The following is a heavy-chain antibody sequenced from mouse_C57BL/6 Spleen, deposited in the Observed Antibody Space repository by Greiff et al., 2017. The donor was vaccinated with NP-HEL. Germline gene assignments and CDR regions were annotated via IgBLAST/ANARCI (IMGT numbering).Heavy chain of an antibody. J-gene: IGHJ1*03. D-gene: IGHD1-1*01. CDR3: ARDAGTVVADWYFDV. CDR2: SRNKANDYTT. V-gene: IGHV7-1*01. Sequence: EVKLMESGGGLVQSGRSLRLSCATSGFTFSDFYMEWVRQAPGKGLEWIAASRNKANDYTTEYSASVKGRFIVSRDTSQSILYLQMNALRAEDTAIYYCARDAGTVVADWYFDVWGTGTTVTVSS. CDR1: GFTFSDFY.